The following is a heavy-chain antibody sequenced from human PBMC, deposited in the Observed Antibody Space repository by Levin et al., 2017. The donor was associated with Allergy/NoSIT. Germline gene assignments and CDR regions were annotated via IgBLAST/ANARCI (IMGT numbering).Heavy chain of an antibody. Sequence: GESLKISCKGSGYSFTSYWIGWVRQMPGKGLEWMGIIYPGDSDTRYSPSFQGQVTISADKSISTAYLQWSSLKASDTAMYYCARAAYCGGDCYQAQDAFDIWGQGTMVTVSS. J-gene: IGHJ3*02. V-gene: IGHV5-51*01. CDR2: IYPGDSDT. D-gene: IGHD2-21*02. CDR3: ARAAYCGGDCYQAQDAFDI. CDR1: GYSFTSYW.